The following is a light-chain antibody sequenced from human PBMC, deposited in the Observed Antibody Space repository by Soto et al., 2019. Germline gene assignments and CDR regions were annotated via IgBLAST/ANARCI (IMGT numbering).Light chain of an antibody. V-gene: IGKV3-20*01. CDR1: QSVSSNY. J-gene: IGKJ1*01. Sequence: EILLTQSPGTLSLSAGERATLSCMSSQSVSSNYFAWFQQRPGQAPRLLIYGVSTRATGTPDRFSASGSATEFTLNINRLEPEDFAVYYCHQYGASPWTFGQGTKVDIK. CDR3: HQYGASPWT. CDR2: GVS.